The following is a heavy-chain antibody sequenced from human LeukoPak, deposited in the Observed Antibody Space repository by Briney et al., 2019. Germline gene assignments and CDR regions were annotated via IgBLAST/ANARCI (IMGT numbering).Heavy chain of an antibody. J-gene: IGHJ4*02. CDR1: GFSFSNYW. CDR3: DGGTGWVSNLG. Sequence: PGGSLRLSCAASGFSFSNYWMHWVRQPPGKGLEWVANIKQDGSEKYYVDSVKGRFTISRDNAKNSLYLQMNSLRAEDTGVYYCDGGTGWVSNLGGGRGTLVIASS. D-gene: IGHD6-19*01. V-gene: IGHV3-7*03. CDR2: IKQDGSEK.